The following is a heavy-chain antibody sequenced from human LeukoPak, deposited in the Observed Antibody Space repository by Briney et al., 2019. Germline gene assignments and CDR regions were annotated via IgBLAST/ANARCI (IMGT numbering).Heavy chain of an antibody. CDR2: ISSSGSTI. CDR1: GFTFSSYW. V-gene: IGHV3-48*04. D-gene: IGHD5-24*01. Sequence: GGSLRLSCAASGFTFSSYWMHWVRQAPGKGLEWVSYISSSGSTIYYADSVKGRFTISRDNAKNSLYLQMNSLRAEDTAVYYCASLVGWLQPYWGQGTLVTVSS. J-gene: IGHJ4*02. CDR3: ASLVGWLQPY.